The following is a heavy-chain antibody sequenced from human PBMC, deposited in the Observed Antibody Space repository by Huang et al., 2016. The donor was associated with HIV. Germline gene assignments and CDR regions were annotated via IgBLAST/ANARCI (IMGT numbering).Heavy chain of an antibody. J-gene: IGHJ6*02. D-gene: IGHD1-7*01. Sequence: VESGGRLVQPGGSLRLSCVGSTFRFGAYWMSWVRQAPGKGLGWVAHIKQDESEKSYVDSVKGRFNISRDNAKKVLFLEMNNVRVEDTATYYCATKTAAMDIWGQGTTVTVS. CDR3: ATKTAAMDI. CDR1: TFRFGAYW. V-gene: IGHV3-7*01. CDR2: IKQDESEK.